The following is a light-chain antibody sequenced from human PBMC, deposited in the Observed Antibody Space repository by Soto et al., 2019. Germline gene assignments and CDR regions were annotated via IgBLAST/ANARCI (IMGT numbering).Light chain of an antibody. V-gene: IGLV2-23*02. CDR2: EVS. CDR3: CSYAGSSTPYV. Sequence: QSALTRPASVSGSPGQSITISCTGTSSDVGSYNLVSWYQQHPGKAPKVMIYEVSERPSGVSNRFSGSQSGNTASLTISGLQAEDEADYYCCSYAGSSTPYVFGTGTKVTVL. CDR1: SSDVGSYNL. J-gene: IGLJ1*01.